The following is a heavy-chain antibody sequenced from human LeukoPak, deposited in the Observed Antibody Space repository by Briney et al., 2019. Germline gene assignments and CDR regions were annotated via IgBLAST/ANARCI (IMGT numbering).Heavy chain of an antibody. CDR3: AKGLDSAPTRDHYGAKDY. J-gene: IGHJ4*02. V-gene: IGHV3-48*03. CDR1: GFTFSSYE. Sequence: GGSLRLSCAASGFTFSSYEMNWVRQAPGKGLEWVSYISSSGSTIYYADSVKGRFTISRDNSRNTLYLQMNSLRAEDTAVYYCAKGLDSAPTRDHYGAKDYWGQGTLVTVSS. D-gene: IGHD4-17*01. CDR2: ISSSGSTI.